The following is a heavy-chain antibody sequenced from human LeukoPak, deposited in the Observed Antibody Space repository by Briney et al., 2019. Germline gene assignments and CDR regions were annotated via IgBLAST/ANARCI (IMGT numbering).Heavy chain of an antibody. CDR3: ARDPAYGALDI. CDR2: IGIGGDT. Sequence: GGSLRLSCAASGFTFSDYDMHWARQVTGRGLEWVSAIGIGGDTYYPGSVKGRFTISRENAKNFVYLQMNSLSAEDTAVYYCARDPAYGALDIWGQGTTVTVSS. D-gene: IGHD2-21*01. CDR1: GFTFSDYD. J-gene: IGHJ3*02. V-gene: IGHV3-13*01.